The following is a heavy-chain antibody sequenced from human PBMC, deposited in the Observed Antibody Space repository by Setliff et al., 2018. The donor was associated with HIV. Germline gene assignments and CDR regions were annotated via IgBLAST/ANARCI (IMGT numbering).Heavy chain of an antibody. D-gene: IGHD3-10*01. CDR3: ARVEAKIRGATYGMDV. CDR2: IYYTGST. V-gene: IGHV4-61*10. J-gene: IGHJ6*02. Sequence: SETLFLTCTVSGDSINNAGYYWSWIRQPAGKGLEWIGSIYYTGSTDYNPSLMSRVTISLDTPKNQFSLTLNSVTAADTAVYFCARVEAKIRGATYGMDVWGQGTTVTVSS. CDR1: GDSINNAGYY.